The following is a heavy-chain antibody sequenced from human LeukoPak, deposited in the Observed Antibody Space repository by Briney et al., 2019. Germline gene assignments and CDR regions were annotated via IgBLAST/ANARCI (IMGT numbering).Heavy chain of an antibody. CDR1: GFPLRSYW. V-gene: IGHV3-7*01. CDR2: IKQDGSEK. J-gene: IGHJ4*02. Sequence: PGGPLRLSCVASGFPLRSYWMNWVRPAPGQGREWVANIKQDGSEKYYVDSVKGRFTISRDNAKNSLYLQMNSLRAEDTAIYYCVGGSGYWGQGTLVTVSS. CDR3: VGGSGY. D-gene: IGHD5-12*01.